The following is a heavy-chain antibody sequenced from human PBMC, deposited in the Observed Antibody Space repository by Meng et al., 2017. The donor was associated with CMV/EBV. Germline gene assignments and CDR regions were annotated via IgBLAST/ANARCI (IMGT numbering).Heavy chain of an antibody. J-gene: IGHJ4*02. Sequence: CAASRFTFDDYGMSRGRQAPGKELEGVTGINRNGGNTGYADSVKGRFTISRDNAKNSLYLQMNSLKAEDTALYYCARDPIAAAGIGDYWGQGTLVTVSS. CDR3: ARDPIAAAGIGDY. CDR1: RFTFDDYG. V-gene: IGHV3-20*04. CDR2: INRNGGNT. D-gene: IGHD6-13*01.